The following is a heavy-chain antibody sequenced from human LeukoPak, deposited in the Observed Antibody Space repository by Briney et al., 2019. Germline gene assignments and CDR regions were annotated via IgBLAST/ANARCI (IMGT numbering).Heavy chain of an antibody. CDR1: GFTFSDHY. Sequence: PGGSLRLSCAASGFTFSDHYMSWVRQAPGKGLEWISYIFSSDETIFYADSVRGRFTISRDNAKNSVYLQMNSLRVEDTAVYFCARSCSGLAGILDYWGQGIPVTVSS. V-gene: IGHV3-11*04. D-gene: IGHD6-25*01. CDR2: IFSSDETI. J-gene: IGHJ4*02. CDR3: ARSCSGLAGILDY.